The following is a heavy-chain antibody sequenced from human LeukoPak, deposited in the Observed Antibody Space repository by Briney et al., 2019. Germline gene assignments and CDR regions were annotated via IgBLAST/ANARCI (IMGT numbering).Heavy chain of an antibody. CDR1: GFTFSSYA. D-gene: IGHD2-2*01. Sequence: GGSLRLSCAASGFTFSSYAMSWVRQAPGKGLEWVSAISGSGGSTYYADSVKGRFTISRDNSKNTRYLQMNSLRAEDTAVYYCAILVVPAAMLNGGDAFDIWGQGTMVTVSS. CDR3: AILVVPAAMLNGGDAFDI. J-gene: IGHJ3*02. CDR2: ISGSGGST. V-gene: IGHV3-23*01.